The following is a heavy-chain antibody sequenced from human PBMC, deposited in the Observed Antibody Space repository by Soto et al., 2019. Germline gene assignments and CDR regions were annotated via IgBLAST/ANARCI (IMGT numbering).Heavy chain of an antibody. CDR3: AKGGRQWLVTSDFNY. D-gene: IGHD6-19*01. J-gene: IGHJ4*02. CDR2: VSHDGRNT. Sequence: VQLVESGGGVVQPGRSLQLSCAASGFTFSDYAMHWVRQAPGKGLEWVAVVSHDGRNTHYADSVKGRFTISRDSSKNTGSLEMTSLRAEDTAVYYCAKGGRQWLVTSDFNYWGQGALVTVSS. CDR1: GFTFSDYA. V-gene: IGHV3-30*18.